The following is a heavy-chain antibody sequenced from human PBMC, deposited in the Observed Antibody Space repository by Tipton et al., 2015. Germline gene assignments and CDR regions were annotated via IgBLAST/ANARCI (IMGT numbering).Heavy chain of an antibody. CDR1: GYGFTRYW. V-gene: IGHV5-51*03. CDR3: ARLHGSGSYYTRAFDY. J-gene: IGHJ4*02. Sequence: QSGAEVKKPGESLKISCKGSGYGFTRYWIGWVRQMPGKGLEWMGIIYPGDSDTRYSPSFQGQVTISADKSINTAYLQWSSLKASDTATYYCARLHGSGSYYTRAFDYWGQGTLVAVSS. D-gene: IGHD3-10*01. CDR2: IYPGDSDT.